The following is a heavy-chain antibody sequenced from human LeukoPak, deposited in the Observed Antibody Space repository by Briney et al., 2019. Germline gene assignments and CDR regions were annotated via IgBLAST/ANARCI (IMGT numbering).Heavy chain of an antibody. Sequence: GGSLRLSCAASGFTFSSYGMHWVRQAPGKGLEWVAFIRYDGSNKYYADSVKGRFTISRDNYKNTLYLQINSLRAEDTAVYYCARGNGFIIDYWGQGTRVTVSS. J-gene: IGHJ4*02. CDR1: GFTFSSYG. D-gene: IGHD2-8*01. CDR2: IRYDGSNK. CDR3: ARGNGFIIDY. V-gene: IGHV3-30*02.